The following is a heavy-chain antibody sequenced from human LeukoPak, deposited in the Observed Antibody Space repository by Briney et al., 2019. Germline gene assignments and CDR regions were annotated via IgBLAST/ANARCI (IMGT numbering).Heavy chain of an antibody. CDR2: FDPEDGET. D-gene: IGHD3-22*01. J-gene: IGHJ4*02. Sequence: ASVKVSCKVSGYTLTELSMHWVRQAPGKGLERMGGFDPEDGETIYAQKFQGRVTMTEDTPTDTAYMELSSLRSEDTAVYYCATSSITMIVVPHYQYYFDYWGQGTLVTVSS. V-gene: IGHV1-24*01. CDR1: GYTLTELS. CDR3: ATSSITMIVVPHYQYYFDY.